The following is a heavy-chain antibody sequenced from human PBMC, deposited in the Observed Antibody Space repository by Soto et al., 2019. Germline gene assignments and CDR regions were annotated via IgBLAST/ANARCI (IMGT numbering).Heavy chain of an antibody. D-gene: IGHD4-17*01. V-gene: IGHV4-31*03. CDR1: GVSISSGGYY. Sequence: SETLSLTCTVSGVSISSGGYYWRWIRQHPGKGLEWIGYIYYSGSTYYNPSLKSRVTISVDTSKNQFSLKLSSVTAADTAVYYCAGATTKFGPWGQGTLVTVSS. J-gene: IGHJ5*02. CDR2: IYYSGST. CDR3: AGATTKFGP.